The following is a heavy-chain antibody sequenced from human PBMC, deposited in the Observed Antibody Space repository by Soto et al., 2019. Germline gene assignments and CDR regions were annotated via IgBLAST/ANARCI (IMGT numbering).Heavy chain of an antibody. J-gene: IGHJ5*02. D-gene: IGHD1-26*01. Sequence: QVLLVESGGGVVQPGTSLRLSCAASGFSFRHYGMHWVRQAPGKGLEWVAVTSSDGNTKNYAASVKGRFTISSDTSKNKLYLQMSSLRAEDTALYYCARWGGSYYESWFDPWGQGTVVIVSS. V-gene: IGHV3-33*01. CDR3: ARWGGSYYESWFDP. CDR1: GFSFRHYG. CDR2: TSSDGNTK.